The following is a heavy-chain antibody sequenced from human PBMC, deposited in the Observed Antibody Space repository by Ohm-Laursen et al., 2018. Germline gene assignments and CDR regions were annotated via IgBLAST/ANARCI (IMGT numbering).Heavy chain of an antibody. CDR3: AKDMGLLWFGEETSYYYYYGMDV. CDR2: ISWNSGSI. D-gene: IGHD3-10*01. J-gene: IGHJ6*02. CDR1: GFTFDDYA. V-gene: IGHV3-9*01. Sequence: SLRLSCAASGFTFDDYAMHWVRQAPGKGLEWVSGISWNSGSIGYADSVKGRFTISRDNAKNSLYLQMNSLRAEDTALYYCAKDMGLLWFGEETSYYYYYGMDVWGQGTTVTVSS.